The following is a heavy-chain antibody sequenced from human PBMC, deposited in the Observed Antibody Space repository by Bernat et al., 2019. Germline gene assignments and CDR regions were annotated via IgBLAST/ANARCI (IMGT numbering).Heavy chain of an antibody. V-gene: IGHV4-39*01. CDR3: ARQSLSFYGMDV. CDR2: IYYSGST. J-gene: IGHJ6*02. Sequence: QLQLQESGPGLVKPSETLSLTCTVSGGSISSSSYYWGWIRQPPGKGLEWIGSIYYSGSTNYNPSLKSRVTISVDTSKNQFSLKLSSVTAADTAVYYCARQSLSFYGMDVWGQGTTVTVSS. CDR1: GGSISSSSYY.